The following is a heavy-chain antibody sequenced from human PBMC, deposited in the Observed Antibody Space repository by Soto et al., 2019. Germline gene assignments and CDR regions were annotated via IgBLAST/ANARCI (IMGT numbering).Heavy chain of an antibody. D-gene: IGHD1-26*01. CDR1: GFIFNSYS. CDR3: ASSASPDAY. CDR2: INSGSTSV. V-gene: IGHV3-48*01. J-gene: IGHJ4*02. Sequence: EVQLVESGGGLLQPGGSLRLSCVASGFIFNSYSMNWVRQAPGKGLEWISYINSGSTSVFYADSVKGRFTISRDNAKNSLYLQMNSLRAEDTAVYYCASSASPDAYWGQGTLVTVSS.